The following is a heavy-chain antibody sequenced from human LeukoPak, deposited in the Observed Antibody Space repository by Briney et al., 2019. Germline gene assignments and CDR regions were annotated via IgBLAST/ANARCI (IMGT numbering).Heavy chain of an antibody. Sequence: ASVKVSCKVSGYTLTELSMHWVRQAPGKGLEWMGGFDPEDGETIYAQKFQGRVTMTEDTSTDTAYMELSSLRPEDTAVYYCATVHQGSGSYCFDYWGQGTLVTVSS. CDR2: FDPEDGET. D-gene: IGHD3-10*01. V-gene: IGHV1-24*01. J-gene: IGHJ4*02. CDR3: ATVHQGSGSYCFDY. CDR1: GYTLTELS.